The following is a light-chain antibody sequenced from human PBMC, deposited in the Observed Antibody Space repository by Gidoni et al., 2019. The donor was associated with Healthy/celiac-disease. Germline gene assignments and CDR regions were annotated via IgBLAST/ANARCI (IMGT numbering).Light chain of an antibody. V-gene: IGLV2-11*01. J-gene: IGLJ1*01. CDR2: DVS. CDR3: CSYAGSYTGV. Sequence: QSALTQPRSVSGSPGQSVTISCTGTSSDVGCYNYVSWYQQHPGKAPKIMMYDVSKRPSGVPDRFSGSKSGNTASLTISGLQAEDEADYYCCSYAGSYTGVFGTGTKVTVL. CDR1: SSDVGCYNY.